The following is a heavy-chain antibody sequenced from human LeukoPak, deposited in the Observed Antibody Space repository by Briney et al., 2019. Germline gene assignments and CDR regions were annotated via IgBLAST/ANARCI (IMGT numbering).Heavy chain of an antibody. V-gene: IGHV4-4*02. J-gene: IGHJ3*02. CDR3: ARASDYGAPRDAFDI. CDR1: GGSISSSNW. CDR2: IYHSGST. D-gene: IGHD4-17*01. Sequence: SGTLSLTCAVSGGSISSSNWWSWVRQPPGKGLEWIGEIYHSGSTNYNPSLKSRVTISVDKSKNQLSLNLTSVTAADTAVYYCARASDYGAPRDAFDIWGQGTTVTVSS.